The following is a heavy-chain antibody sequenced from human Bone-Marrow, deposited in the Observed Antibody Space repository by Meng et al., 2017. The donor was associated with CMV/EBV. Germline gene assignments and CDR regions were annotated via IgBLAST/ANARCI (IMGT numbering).Heavy chain of an antibody. Sequence: SETLSLTCTVSSGSISGSSYYWGWIRQPPGKGLEWIANIFYSGNTYYNPSLKSRVTISVDTSKNQFSLKLTSVTAADTAVYYCARETEGYCSRTTCYGGIDYWGQGTLVTGSS. J-gene: IGHJ4*02. CDR1: SGSISGSSYY. V-gene: IGHV4-39*07. CDR3: ARETEGYCSRTTCYGGIDY. CDR2: IFYSGNT. D-gene: IGHD2-2*01.